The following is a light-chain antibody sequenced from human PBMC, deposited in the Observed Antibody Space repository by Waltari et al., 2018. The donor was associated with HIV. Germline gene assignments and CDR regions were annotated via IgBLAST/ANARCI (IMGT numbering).Light chain of an antibody. CDR2: ADT. CDR1: KLGEKY. CDR3: QAWDSTTRV. Sequence: SYEVTQPPSLSVSPGQTASITCSGDKLGEKYACWYQQKPGQSPILVIYADTKRPPGIPERFSASNSGNTATLTITGTQARDEADYYCQAWDSTTRVVGGGTKLTVL. V-gene: IGLV3-1*01. J-gene: IGLJ3*02.